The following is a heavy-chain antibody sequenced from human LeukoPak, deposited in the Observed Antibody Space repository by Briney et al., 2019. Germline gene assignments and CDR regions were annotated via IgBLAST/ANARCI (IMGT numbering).Heavy chain of an antibody. D-gene: IGHD4-17*01. CDR2: TYDGGRG. CDR3: ARLWRPHDYDNWFDH. V-gene: IGHV4-59*13. J-gene: IGHJ5*02. Sequence: SETLSLTCTVSGGYISSSFWTWIRQAPGKGLELIGFTYDGGRGNYKPSLRSRVDISLDTSNNRYSLRLTSVTAADTGVYYCARLWRPHDYDNWFDHWGQGILVTVSS. CDR1: GGYISSSF.